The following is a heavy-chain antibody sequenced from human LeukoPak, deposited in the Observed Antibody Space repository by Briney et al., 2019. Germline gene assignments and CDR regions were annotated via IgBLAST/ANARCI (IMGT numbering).Heavy chain of an antibody. J-gene: IGHJ5*02. V-gene: IGHV1-69*04. CDR1: GGTFSSYA. CDR2: IIPILGIA. CDR3: ARGGTYYYDSSGRLNWFDP. Sequence: SVKVSCKASGGTFSSYAISWVRQAPGQGLEWMGRIIPILGIANYAQKFQGRVTITADKSTSTAYMELSSLRSEDTAVYYCARGGTYYYDSSGRLNWFDPWGQGTLVTVSS. D-gene: IGHD3-22*01.